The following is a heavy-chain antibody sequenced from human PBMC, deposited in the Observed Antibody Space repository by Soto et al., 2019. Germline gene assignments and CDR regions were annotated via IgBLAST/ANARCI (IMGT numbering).Heavy chain of an antibody. V-gene: IGHV1-18*04. J-gene: IGHJ4*02. Sequence: ASVKVSCKASGYTFTSYGISWVRQAPGQGLEWMGWISASNGNTNYAQKLQGRVTMTTDTSTSTAYMELRSLRSDDTAVYYCARVSLEWLLADYWGQGTLVTVSS. CDR2: ISASNGNT. CDR1: GYTFTSYG. D-gene: IGHD3-3*01. CDR3: ARVSLEWLLADY.